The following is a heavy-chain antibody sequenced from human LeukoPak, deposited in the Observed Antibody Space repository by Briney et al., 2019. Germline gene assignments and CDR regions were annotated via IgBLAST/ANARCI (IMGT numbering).Heavy chain of an antibody. CDR1: GGSISSSSYY. D-gene: IGHD3-22*01. Sequence: PSETLSLTCTVSGGSISSSSYYWGWIRQPPGKGLEWIGEINHSGSTNYNPSLKSRVTISVDTSKNQFSLKLSSVTAADTAVYYCARRPHYYDSSGYPNWGQGTLVTVSS. CDR2: INHSGST. J-gene: IGHJ4*02. CDR3: ARRPHYYDSSGYPN. V-gene: IGHV4-39*07.